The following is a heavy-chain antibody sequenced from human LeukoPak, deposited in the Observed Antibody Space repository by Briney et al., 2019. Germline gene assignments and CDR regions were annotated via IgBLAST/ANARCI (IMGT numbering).Heavy chain of an antibody. CDR3: ARNYDILAGYPVFGY. D-gene: IGHD3-9*01. CDR2: IKQDGSEK. J-gene: IGHJ4*02. Sequence: GGSLRLSCAASGFTFSSYWMSWVRQAPGKGLEWVANIKQDGSEKYYVGSVKGRFTISRDNAKNSLYLQMNSLRAEDTAVYYCARNYDILAGYPVFGYWGQGTLVTVSS. V-gene: IGHV3-7*01. CDR1: GFTFSSYW.